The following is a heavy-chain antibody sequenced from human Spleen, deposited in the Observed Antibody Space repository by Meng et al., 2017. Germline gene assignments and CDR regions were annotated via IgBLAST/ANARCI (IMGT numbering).Heavy chain of an antibody. CDR3: AHYCAGGHCYSSYFDY. J-gene: IGHJ4*02. CDR1: GFTFSSYA. CDR2: ISGSGGST. D-gene: IGHD2-15*01. V-gene: IGHV3-23*01. Sequence: GESLKISCAASGFTFSSYAMSWVRQAPGKGLEWVSAISGSGGSTYYADSVKGRFTISRDNSKNTLYLQMNSLRAVDTATYYCAHYCAGGHCYSSYFDYWGQGTLVTVSS.